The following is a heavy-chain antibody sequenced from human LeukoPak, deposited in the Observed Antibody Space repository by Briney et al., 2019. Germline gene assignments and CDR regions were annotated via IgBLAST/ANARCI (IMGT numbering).Heavy chain of an antibody. D-gene: IGHD2-2*01. CDR2: INPILGIA. CDR1: GGTFSSYT. CDR3: ARVRDCSSTSCYTYYYYGMDV. V-gene: IGHV1-69*02. Sequence: SVKVSCKASGGTFSSYTISWVRQAPGQGLEWMGRINPILGIANYAQKFQGRVTITADKSTSTAYMELSSLRSEDTAVYYCARVRDCSSTSCYTYYYYGMDVWGQGTTVTVSS. J-gene: IGHJ6*02.